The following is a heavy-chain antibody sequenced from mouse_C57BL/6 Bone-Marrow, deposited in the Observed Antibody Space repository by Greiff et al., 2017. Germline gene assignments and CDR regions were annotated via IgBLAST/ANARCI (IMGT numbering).Heavy chain of an antibody. J-gene: IGHJ1*03. CDR3: ARGYGSDWYFDV. V-gene: IGHV5-6*01. CDR2: ISSGGSYT. CDR1: GFTFSSYG. Sequence: EVKVVESGGDLVKPGGSLKLSCAASGFTFSSYGMSWVRQTPDKRLEWVATISSGGSYTYYPDSVKGRFTISRDNAKNTLYLQMSSLKSEDTAMYYCARGYGSDWYFDVWGTGTTVTVSS. D-gene: IGHD1-1*01.